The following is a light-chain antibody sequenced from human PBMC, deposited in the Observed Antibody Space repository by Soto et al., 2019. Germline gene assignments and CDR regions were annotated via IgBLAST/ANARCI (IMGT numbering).Light chain of an antibody. J-gene: IGKJ5*01. CDR3: QQRSNWPPIT. CDR2: DAS. Sequence: EIVLTQSPVTLSLSPGERAILSCRASQSVSSYLAWYQQKPGQAPRLLIYDASNRATGIPARFSGSGSGTDFKLTIDNLEPEDFAIYYCQQRSNWPPITFGQGTRLEIK. V-gene: IGKV3-11*01. CDR1: QSVSSY.